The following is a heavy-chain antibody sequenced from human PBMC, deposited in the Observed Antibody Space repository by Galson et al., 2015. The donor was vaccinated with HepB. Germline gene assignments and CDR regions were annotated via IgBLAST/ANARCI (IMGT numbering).Heavy chain of an antibody. D-gene: IGHD4-17*01. J-gene: IGHJ4*02. CDR1: GFTFSSYG. CDR3: AKLSGGDYFMDY. CDR2: ISYDGSNK. Sequence: SLRLSCAASGFTFSSYGMHWVRQAPGKGLEWVAVISYDGSNKYYADSVKGRFTISRDNSKNTLYLQMNSLRAEDTAVYYCAKLSGGDYFMDYWGQETLVTVSS. V-gene: IGHV3-30*18.